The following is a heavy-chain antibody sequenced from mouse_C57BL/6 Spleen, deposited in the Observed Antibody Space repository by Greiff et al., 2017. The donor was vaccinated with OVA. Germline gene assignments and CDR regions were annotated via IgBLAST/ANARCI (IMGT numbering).Heavy chain of an antibody. Sequence: QVQLQQPGAELVRPGSSVKLSCKASGYTFTSYWMDWVKQRPGQGLEWIGNIYPSDSETHYNQKFKDKATLTVDKSSSTAYMQLSSLTSEDSAVYYCAREGGDGNYVDYWGQGTTLTVSS. CDR3: AREGGDGNYVDY. V-gene: IGHV1-61*01. CDR1: GYTFTSYW. J-gene: IGHJ2*01. CDR2: IYPSDSET. D-gene: IGHD2-1*01.